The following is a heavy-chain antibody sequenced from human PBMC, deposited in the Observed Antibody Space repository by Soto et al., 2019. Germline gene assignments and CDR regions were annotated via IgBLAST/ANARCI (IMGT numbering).Heavy chain of an antibody. J-gene: IGHJ4*02. CDR3: ARQIYDSDTGPNFQYYFDS. CDR2: IDPSDSQT. CDR1: GYSFAGYW. D-gene: IGHD3-22*01. V-gene: IGHV5-10-1*01. Sequence: VESLKSSCKGSGYSFAGYWITWVRQKPGKGLEWMGRIDPSDSQTYYSPSFRGHVTISATKSITTVFLQWSSLRASDTAMYYCARQIYDSDTGPNFQYYFDSWGQGTPVTVSS.